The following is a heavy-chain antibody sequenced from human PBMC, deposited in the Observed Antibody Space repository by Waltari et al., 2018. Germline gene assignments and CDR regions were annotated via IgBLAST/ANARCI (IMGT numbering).Heavy chain of an antibody. V-gene: IGHV4-4*02. Sequence: QVQLEESGPGLVKPSGTLSLTCTVSGVSLPTRQWWSRGRQSPGKGLEWIGEISHDGNTKYSPSLRSRVTISLDKSNNQFSLHLDSVTAADTAVYFCAREDSREDGLFHYWGQGALVTVSS. J-gene: IGHJ1*01. D-gene: IGHD4-4*01. CDR3: AREDSREDGLFHY. CDR2: ISHDGNT. CDR1: GVSLPTRQW.